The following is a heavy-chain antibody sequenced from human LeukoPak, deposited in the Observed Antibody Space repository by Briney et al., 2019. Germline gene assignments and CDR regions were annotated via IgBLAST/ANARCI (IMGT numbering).Heavy chain of an antibody. Sequence: SETLSLTCTVSGASIRGYYWSWIRQPPGKGLEWIGYINHSGSTNYNPSLKSRVTISVDTSKNQFSLNLNSVTAADTAVYYCTRDGYSLSNWSPGTLVTVAS. CDR1: GASIRGYY. D-gene: IGHD6-13*01. CDR3: TRDGYSLSN. CDR2: INHSGST. J-gene: IGHJ4*02. V-gene: IGHV4-59*01.